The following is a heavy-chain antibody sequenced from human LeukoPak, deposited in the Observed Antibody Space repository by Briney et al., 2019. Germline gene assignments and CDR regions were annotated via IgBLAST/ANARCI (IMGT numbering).Heavy chain of an antibody. Sequence: ASVKVSCKVSGYTLTSYYMHWVRQAPGQGPEWMGIINPSGGSTSSAQKFQGRVTMTRDTSTSTVYMELSSLGSEDTAVYYCAREWVSGYYYGMDVWGQGTTVTVSS. CDR2: INPSGGST. CDR3: AREWVSGYYYGMDV. CDR1: GYTLTSYY. D-gene: IGHD1-26*01. J-gene: IGHJ6*02. V-gene: IGHV1-46*01.